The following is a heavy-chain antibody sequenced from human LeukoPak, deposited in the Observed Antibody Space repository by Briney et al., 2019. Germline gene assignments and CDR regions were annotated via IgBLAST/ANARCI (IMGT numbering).Heavy chain of an antibody. V-gene: IGHV3-30-3*01. CDR1: GGSISNYY. Sequence: LSLTCTVSGGSISNYYWSWIRQPPGKGLEWLAVISYDGSNKYYADSVKGQFTISRDNSKNTLYLQMNSLRTEDTAVYYCARGSPPDYWGQGTLVTVSS. CDR2: ISYDGSNK. CDR3: ARGSPPDY. J-gene: IGHJ4*02.